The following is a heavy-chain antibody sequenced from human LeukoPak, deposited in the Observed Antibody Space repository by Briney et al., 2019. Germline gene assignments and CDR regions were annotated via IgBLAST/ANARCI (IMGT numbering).Heavy chain of an antibody. D-gene: IGHD1-26*01. CDR2: INHSGST. V-gene: IGHV4-34*01. CDR3: ARGVSFVPGGSYRYYYYYYMDV. Sequence: SETLSLTCAVYGGSFSGYYWSWIRQPPGKGLEWIGEINHSGSTNYNPSLKSRVTISVDTSKNQFSLKLSSVTAADTAVYYCARGVSFVPGGSYRYYYYYYMDVWGKGTTVTVSS. J-gene: IGHJ6*03. CDR1: GGSFSGYY.